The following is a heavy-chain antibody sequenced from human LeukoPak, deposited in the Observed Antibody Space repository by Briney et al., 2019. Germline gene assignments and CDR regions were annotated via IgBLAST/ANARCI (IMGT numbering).Heavy chain of an antibody. V-gene: IGHV3-23*01. CDR1: GFTFSDYA. J-gene: IGHJ5*02. Sequence: GGSLRLSCAVSGFTFSDYAMSWVRQSPGKGLEWVSGISGSGAYSYYADSVKGRFTISRDNSKNTLYMQMNSLRAADTAVYYCAKGLAYTGYDYWFDPWGQGTLVTVSS. CDR2: ISGSGAYS. D-gene: IGHD5-12*01. CDR3: AKGLAYTGYDYWFDP.